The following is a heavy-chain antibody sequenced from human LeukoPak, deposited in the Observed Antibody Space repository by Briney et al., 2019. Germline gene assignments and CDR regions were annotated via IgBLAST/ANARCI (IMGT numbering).Heavy chain of an antibody. Sequence: PSETLSLTCAVYGGSFSGYYWSWIRQPPGKGLEWIGEINHSGSTNYNPSLKSRVTISVDTSKNQFSLKLSSVTAADTAVYYCARGPGYSSSWSSPSEYFQHWGQGTLVTVSS. CDR1: GGSFSGYY. D-gene: IGHD6-13*01. V-gene: IGHV4-34*01. J-gene: IGHJ1*01. CDR3: ARGPGYSSSWSSPSEYFQH. CDR2: INHSGST.